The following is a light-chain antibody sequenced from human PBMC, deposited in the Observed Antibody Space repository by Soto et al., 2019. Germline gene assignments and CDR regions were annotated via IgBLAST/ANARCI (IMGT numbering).Light chain of an antibody. Sequence: EIVLKQSTATLSLSPGNRATLFCRASHSVISYLAWYQQKPGQPPRLLIYDASKRATGIPARFSGSGSGTDFTLTISRLEPEDFAVFYCQHYDSLPITFGQRTRLAI. CDR1: HSVISY. CDR2: DAS. V-gene: IGKV3-11*01. J-gene: IGKJ5*01. CDR3: QHYDSLPIT.